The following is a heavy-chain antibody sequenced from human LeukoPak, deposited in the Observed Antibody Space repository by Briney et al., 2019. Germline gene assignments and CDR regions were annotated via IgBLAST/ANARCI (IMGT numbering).Heavy chain of an antibody. CDR1: DYSISSAYY. Sequence: PSETLSLTCNVSDYSISSAYYWGWIRQPPGKRLGWIGNIYHSGSTYYNPSLKSRVTISVDTSKKQFSLKLSSVTAADTAVYYCARDYDSSAYYYHAFDIWGQGTMVTVSS. V-gene: IGHV4-38-2*02. CDR3: ARDYDSSAYYYHAFDI. CDR2: IYHSGST. D-gene: IGHD3-22*01. J-gene: IGHJ3*02.